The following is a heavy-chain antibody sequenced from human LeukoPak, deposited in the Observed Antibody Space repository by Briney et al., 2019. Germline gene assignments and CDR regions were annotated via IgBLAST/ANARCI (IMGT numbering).Heavy chain of an antibody. J-gene: IGHJ4*02. Sequence: GGSLRLSCAASGFTFSSYSINWVRQVPGKGLECVSYISSSSSTIYYADSVKGRFTISRDNAKNSLYLQMNSLRAEDTAVYYCARDVNDYGDPFDYWGQGTLVTVSS. CDR2: ISSSSSTI. D-gene: IGHD4-17*01. CDR3: ARDVNDYGDPFDY. V-gene: IGHV3-48*01. CDR1: GFTFSSYS.